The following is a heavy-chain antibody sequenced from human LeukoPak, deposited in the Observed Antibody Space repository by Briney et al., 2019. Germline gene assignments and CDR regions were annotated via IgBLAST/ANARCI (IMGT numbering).Heavy chain of an antibody. CDR1: GYTFNGYY. Sequence: ASVKVSCQASGYTFNGYYMHWLRQAPGQGVEWMGWINPNSGGTNYAQKFQGRVTMTRDTSISTAYMELSRLRSDDTAVYYCARGPTMVRGVIFSAYYYGMDVWGQGTTVTVSS. V-gene: IGHV1-2*02. CDR2: INPNSGGT. J-gene: IGHJ6*02. D-gene: IGHD3-10*01. CDR3: ARGPTMVRGVIFSAYYYGMDV.